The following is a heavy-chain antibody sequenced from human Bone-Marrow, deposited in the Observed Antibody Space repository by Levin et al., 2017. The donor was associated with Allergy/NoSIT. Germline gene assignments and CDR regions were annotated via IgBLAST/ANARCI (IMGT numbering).Heavy chain of an antibody. CDR2: ISHHGSP. CDR1: GGSLDGHY. CDR3: ARGAGIVLEDVSVEDYYFDY. J-gene: IGHJ4*01. Sequence: SQTLSLTCAVSGGSLDGHYWTWIRQSPGKGLEWIGEISHHGSPTYNPSLKSRLTISVDKSRHQFSLRPTAVTAADTAVYHCARGAGIVLEDVSVEDYYFDYWGQGAQVTVSS. V-gene: IGHV4-34*01. D-gene: IGHD3-3*01.